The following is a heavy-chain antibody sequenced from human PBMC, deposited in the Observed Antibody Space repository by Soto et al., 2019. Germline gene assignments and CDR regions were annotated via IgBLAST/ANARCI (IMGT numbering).Heavy chain of an antibody. CDR3: ARIGHCTNGVCYGYYYYGMDV. Sequence: KVSCKASRGTFSSYTISWVRQAPGQGLEWMGIIYPGDSDTRYSPSFQGQVTISADKSISTAYLQWSSLKASDTAMYYCARIGHCTNGVCYGYYYYGMDVWGQGTTVTVSS. J-gene: IGHJ6*02. V-gene: IGHV5-51*01. CDR2: IYPGDSDT. CDR1: RGTFSSYT. D-gene: IGHD2-8*01.